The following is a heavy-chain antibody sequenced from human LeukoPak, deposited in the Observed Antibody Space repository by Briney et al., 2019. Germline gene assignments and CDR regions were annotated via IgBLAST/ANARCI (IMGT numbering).Heavy chain of an antibody. D-gene: IGHD6-13*01. Sequence: PGGSLRLSCAASGFTFSSYSMHWVRQAPGKGLEWVAVIWSDGSNKYYADSVKGRFTISRDNSKNTLYLQMNSLRAEDTAVYYCARDLIAAAGTLRYYGMDVWGQGTTVTVSS. CDR3: ARDLIAAAGTLRYYGMDV. V-gene: IGHV3-33*08. J-gene: IGHJ6*02. CDR1: GFTFSSYS. CDR2: IWSDGSNK.